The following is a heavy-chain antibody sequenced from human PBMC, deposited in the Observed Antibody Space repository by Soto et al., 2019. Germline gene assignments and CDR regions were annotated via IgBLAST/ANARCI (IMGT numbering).Heavy chain of an antibody. CDR1: GFTVSSNY. CDR2: IYSGGST. D-gene: IGHD2-15*01. J-gene: IGHJ4*02. CDR3: ARGPAEGYCSGGSCYNYFDY. Sequence: GGSLRLSCAASGFTVSSNYMSWVRQAPGKGLEWVSVIYSGGSTYYADSVKGRFTISRHNSKNTLYLQMNSLRAEDPAVYFCARGPAEGYCSGGSCYNYFDYWGQGTLVTVSS. V-gene: IGHV3-53*04.